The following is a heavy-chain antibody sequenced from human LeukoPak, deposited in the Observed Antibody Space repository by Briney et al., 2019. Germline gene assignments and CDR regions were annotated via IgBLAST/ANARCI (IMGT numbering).Heavy chain of an antibody. D-gene: IGHD2-15*01. CDR1: GFTFSSYA. CDR2: ISYDGSNK. Sequence: GRSLRLSCAASGFTFSSYAMHWVRQAPGKGLEWVAVISYDGSNKYYADSVKGRFTISRDNSKNTLYLQMNSLRAEDTAVYYCARGSPCSGGSCRDYYYYYGMDVWGIGTTVTVSS. CDR3: ARGSPCSGGSCRDYYYYYGMDV. V-gene: IGHV3-30*04. J-gene: IGHJ6*04.